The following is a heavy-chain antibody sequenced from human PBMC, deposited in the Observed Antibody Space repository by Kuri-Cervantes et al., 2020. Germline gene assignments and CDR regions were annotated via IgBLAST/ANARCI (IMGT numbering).Heavy chain of an antibody. Sequence: SVKVSCKDSVGTFSSYAISWVRQAPGQGLEWMGGIIPIFGTANYAQKFQGRVTITADKSTSTAYMELSSLRSEDTAVYYCARGRLKRLVIPSYYFDYWGQGTLVTVSS. CDR3: ARGRLKRLVIPSYYFDY. D-gene: IGHD3-9*01. CDR2: IIPIFGTA. J-gene: IGHJ4*02. V-gene: IGHV1-69*06. CDR1: VGTFSSYA.